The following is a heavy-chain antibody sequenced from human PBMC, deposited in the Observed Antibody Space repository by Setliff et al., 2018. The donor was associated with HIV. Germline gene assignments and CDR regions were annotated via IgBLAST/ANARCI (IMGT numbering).Heavy chain of an antibody. CDR1: GDSVSSRSYY. Sequence: SETLSLTCSVSGDSVSSRSYYWGWIRQSPGKGLEWIGSIYFNGITHDNPSLKSRVTISADTSKNQFSLNLNSVTATDTAVYYCARQGLTMNRGFPAPILYYFDYWGPGILVTVSS. D-gene: IGHD3-10*01. CDR2: IYFNGIT. J-gene: IGHJ4*02. V-gene: IGHV4-39*01. CDR3: ARQGLTMNRGFPAPILYYFDY.